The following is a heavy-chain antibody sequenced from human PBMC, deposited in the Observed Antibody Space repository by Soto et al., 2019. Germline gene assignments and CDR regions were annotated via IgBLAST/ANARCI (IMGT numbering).Heavy chain of an antibody. J-gene: IGHJ4*02. Sequence: SETLSLTCAVYGGSFSGYYWSWIRQPPGKGLEWIGEINHSGSTNYNPSLKSRVTISVDTSKNQFSLKLSSVTAADTAVYYCARSPQSRTYYFDYWGQGTLVTVSS. V-gene: IGHV4-34*01. CDR1: GGSFSGYY. CDR2: INHSGST. CDR3: ARSPQSRTYYFDY.